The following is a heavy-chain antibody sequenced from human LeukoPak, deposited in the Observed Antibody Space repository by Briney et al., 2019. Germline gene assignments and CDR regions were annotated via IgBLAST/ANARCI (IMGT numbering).Heavy chain of an antibody. J-gene: IGHJ4*02. CDR3: ARAPALYYYDSSGYPYYFDY. CDR1: GGSISSGDYY. D-gene: IGHD3-22*01. V-gene: IGHV4-30-4*01. CDR2: IYYSGST. Sequence: SETLSLTCTVSGGSISSGDYYWSWIRQPPGKGLEWIGYIYYSGSTYYNPSLKSRVTISVDKSKNQFSLKLSSVTAADTAVYYCARAPALYYYDSSGYPYYFDYWGQGTLVTVSS.